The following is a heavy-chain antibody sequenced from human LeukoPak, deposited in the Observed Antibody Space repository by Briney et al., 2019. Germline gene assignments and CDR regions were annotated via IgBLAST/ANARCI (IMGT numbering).Heavy chain of an antibody. CDR1: GGSISSYY. CDR2: IYYSGST. V-gene: IGHV4-59*01. D-gene: IGHD3-10*01. CDR3: ARAPYGSGFDY. J-gene: IGHJ4*02. Sequence: PSETLSLTCTVSGGSISSYYWSWIRQPPGKRLEWIGYIYYSGSTNYNPSLKRRVTISVDTSKNQFSLNLSSVTAADTAVYYCARAPYGSGFDYWGQGTLVTVSS.